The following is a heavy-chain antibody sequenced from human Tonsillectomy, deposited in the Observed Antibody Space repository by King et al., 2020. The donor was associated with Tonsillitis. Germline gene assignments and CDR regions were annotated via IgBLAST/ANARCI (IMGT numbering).Heavy chain of an antibody. CDR2: IKYDGSDK. J-gene: IGHJ3*01. Sequence: VQLVESGGGLVQPGGSLSLSCAASGSTFGVYWMTWVRQAPGKGLEWVANIKYDGSDKHYVDSVKGRFTISRDNAKNSLYLQMNSLSAEDTAVYYCARDFSYYMNNGLYDAFHVWGPGAMVTLSS. CDR1: GSTFGVYW. D-gene: IGHD3-10*01. V-gene: IGHV3-7*03. CDR3: ARDFSYYMNNGLYDAFHV.